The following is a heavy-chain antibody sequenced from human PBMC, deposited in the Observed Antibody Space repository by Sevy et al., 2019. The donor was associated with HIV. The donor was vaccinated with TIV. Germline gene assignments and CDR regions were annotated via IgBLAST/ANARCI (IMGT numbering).Heavy chain of an antibody. CDR1: GFTFSSYG. CDR3: AKDRYRGYYLDY. V-gene: IGHV3-30*18. J-gene: IGHJ4*02. CDR2: ISYDGSNK. Sequence: GGSLRLSCAASGFTFSSYGMHWVRQAPGKGLEWVAVISYDGSNKYYADSVKGRFTISRDNSKNTLYLQMNSLRAEDTVVYYGAKDRYRGYYLDYWGQGTLVTVSS. D-gene: IGHD3-16*02.